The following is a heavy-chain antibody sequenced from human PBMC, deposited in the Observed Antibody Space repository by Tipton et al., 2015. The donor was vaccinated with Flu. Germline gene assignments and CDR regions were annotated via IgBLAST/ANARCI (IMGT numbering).Heavy chain of an antibody. J-gene: IGHJ4*02. CDR1: GGSVSRGRYY. CDR3: AREFLFFGELSTAYYFDS. V-gene: IGHV4-61*02. D-gene: IGHD3-16*01. Sequence: TLSLTCNVSGGSVSRGRYYWSWIRQPAGRGLEWIGRIYTSGSTNYSPSLESRVTIFVDPSKSHFSLSLTSVTAADTAVYFCAREFLFFGELSTAYYFDSWSQGIRVTVSS. CDR2: IYTSGST.